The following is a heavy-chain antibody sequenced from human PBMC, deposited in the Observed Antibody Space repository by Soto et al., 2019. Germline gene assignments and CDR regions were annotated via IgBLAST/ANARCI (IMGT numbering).Heavy chain of an antibody. J-gene: IGHJ4*02. CDR1: GGSISSGGYY. V-gene: IGHV4-31*03. CDR3: ASRIAAAGAFDY. CDR2: IYYSGST. Sequence: PSETLSLTCTVSGGSISSGGYYWSWIRQHPGKGLEWIGYIYYSGSTYYNPSLKSRVIISVDTSKNQFSLKLSSVTAADTAVYYCASRIAAAGAFDYWGQGTLVTVSS. D-gene: IGHD6-13*01.